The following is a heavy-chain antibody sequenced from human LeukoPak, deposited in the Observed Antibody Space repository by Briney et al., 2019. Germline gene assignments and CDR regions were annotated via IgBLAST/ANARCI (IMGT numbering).Heavy chain of an antibody. V-gene: IGHV2-5*01. D-gene: IGHD3-16*01. CDR1: GFSLNTAGVG. CDR3: AHTPNGYTY. Sequence: SGPTLAKPTQTLTLTCTISGFSLNTAGVGVGWLRQPPGKALEWLALIYWNDDKRYSPSLESRLTITKDTSKNQVVLTLTNMDPVDTATYYCAHTPNGYTYWGQGTLVTVSS. J-gene: IGHJ4*02. CDR2: IYWNDDK.